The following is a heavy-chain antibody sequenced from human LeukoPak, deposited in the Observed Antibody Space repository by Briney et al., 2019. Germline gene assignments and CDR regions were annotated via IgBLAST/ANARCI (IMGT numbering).Heavy chain of an antibody. D-gene: IGHD6-13*01. CDR1: GDSISSSSYY. CDR3: ARVRYSSSWSENWFDP. V-gene: IGHV4-39*07. J-gene: IGHJ5*02. Sequence: SETLSLTCTVSGDSISSSSYYWGWIRQPPGKGLEWIGSIYYSGSTYYNPSLKSRVTISVDTSKNQFSLKLSSVTAADTAVYYCARVRYSSSWSENWFDPWGQGTLVTVSS. CDR2: IYYSGST.